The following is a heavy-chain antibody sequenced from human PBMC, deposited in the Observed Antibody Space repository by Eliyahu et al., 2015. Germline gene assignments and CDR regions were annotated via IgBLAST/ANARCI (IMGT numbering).Heavy chain of an antibody. CDR1: GFSLXTSGVG. V-gene: IGHV2-5*02. Sequence: QITLKESGPTLVKPTQTLTLXCTFSGFSLXTSGVGVGWXRQPPGXXLEWLALIYWDDDKRYSPSLKSRLTITKDTSKNQVVLTMTNMDPVDTATYYCAHRGGEHYYYYGMDVWGQGTTVTVSS. CDR3: AHRGGEHYYYYGMDV. D-gene: IGHD1/OR15-1a*01. J-gene: IGHJ6*02. CDR2: IYWDDDK.